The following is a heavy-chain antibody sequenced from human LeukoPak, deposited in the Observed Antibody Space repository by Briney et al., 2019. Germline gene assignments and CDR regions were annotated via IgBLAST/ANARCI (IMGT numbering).Heavy chain of an antibody. V-gene: IGHV3-23*01. Sequence: GGSLRLSCAASGFTFSSYAMSWVRQAPGKGLEWVSAISGSGGSTYYADSVKGRFTISRDNSKNTLYLQMNSLRAEDTAVYYCAKGGIVGATIPYYFDCWGQGTLVTDSS. CDR3: AKGGIVGATIPYYFDC. J-gene: IGHJ4*02. CDR1: GFTFSSYA. D-gene: IGHD1-26*01. CDR2: ISGSGGST.